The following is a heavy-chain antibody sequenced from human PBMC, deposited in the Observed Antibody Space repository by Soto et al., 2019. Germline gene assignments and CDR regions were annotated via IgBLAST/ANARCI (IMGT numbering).Heavy chain of an antibody. V-gene: IGHV5-51*01. CDR3: ARHLRATPFDY. D-gene: IGHD2-15*01. CDR2: IYPGDSDT. Sequence: GESLKISCRGSGYSFTNYWIGWVRQMPGKGLEWMGIIYPGDSDTRYSPSFQGQVTISADKSISTAYLQWSSLKASDTAIYYCARHLRATPFDYWGQGALVTVSS. J-gene: IGHJ4*02. CDR1: GYSFTNYW.